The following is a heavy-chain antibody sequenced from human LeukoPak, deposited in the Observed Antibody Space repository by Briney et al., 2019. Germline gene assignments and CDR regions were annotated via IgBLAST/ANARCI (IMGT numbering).Heavy chain of an antibody. CDR3: ARDLRGYSGYDLPDY. CDR1: GFTFSSYW. V-gene: IGHV3-7*05. D-gene: IGHD5-12*01. J-gene: IGHJ4*02. Sequence: GGSLRLSCAASGFTFSSYWMSWVRPAPGKGREWVANIKKDGSEKHYVDSVKGRFTISRDNAKNSLYLQMNSLRAEDTAVYYCARDLRGYSGYDLPDYWGQGTLVTVSS. CDR2: IKKDGSEK.